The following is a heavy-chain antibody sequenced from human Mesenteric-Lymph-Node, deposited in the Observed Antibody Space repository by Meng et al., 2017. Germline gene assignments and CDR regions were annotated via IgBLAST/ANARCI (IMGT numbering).Heavy chain of an antibody. Sequence: GGLLRLSCAASGFTFSSYSRNWARQAPGKGLEWVSPISSSSSYIYYADSVKGRFTISRDTSKNTVYLQINNRKNEDAAVYHCVGERGSSGRAGWFDPWGQGTLVTVSS. CDR2: ISSSSSYI. D-gene: IGHD6-19*01. J-gene: IGHJ5*02. V-gene: IGHV3-21*01. CDR1: GFTFSSYS. CDR3: VGERGSSGRAGWFDP.